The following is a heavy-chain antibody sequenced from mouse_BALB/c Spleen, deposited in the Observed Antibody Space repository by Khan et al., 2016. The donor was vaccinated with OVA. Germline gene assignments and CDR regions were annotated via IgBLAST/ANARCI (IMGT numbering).Heavy chain of an antibody. Sequence: QVQLQQSGAELARPGASVMMSCKTSGYTFTSNTMHWVKQRPGQGLEWIGYINPRTGYTNYIQHFKDKATLTANKSSNTAYIQLSSLTSEDSALYYCARRTTGYTLDYWGQGTSVTVSS. CDR2: INPRTGYT. D-gene: IGHD2-14*01. V-gene: IGHV1-4*01. CDR1: GYTFTSNT. CDR3: ARRTTGYTLDY. J-gene: IGHJ4*01.